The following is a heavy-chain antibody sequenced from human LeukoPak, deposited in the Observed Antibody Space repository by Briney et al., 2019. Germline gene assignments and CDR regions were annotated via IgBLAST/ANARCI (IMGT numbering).Heavy chain of an antibody. CDR3: ARGGPRRITIFGVVSRSDYYYYMDV. D-gene: IGHD3-3*01. J-gene: IGHJ6*03. CDR2: ISAYNGNT. V-gene: IGHV1-18*01. Sequence: ASVTVSCKASGYTFTICGISWVRHPPAQGLEWMGWISAYNGNTNYAQKPQGRVTMTTDTSTNTAYIELRSLRSDDTAVDYCARGGPRRITIFGVVSRSDYYYYMDVWGKGTTVTVSS. CDR1: GYTFTICG.